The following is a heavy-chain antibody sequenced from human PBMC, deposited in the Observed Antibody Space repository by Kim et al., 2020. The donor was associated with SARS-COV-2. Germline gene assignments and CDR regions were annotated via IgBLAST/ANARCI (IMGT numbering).Heavy chain of an antibody. V-gene: IGHV1-2*02. CDR2: INPNSGGT. J-gene: IGHJ4*02. D-gene: IGHD3-22*01. CDR1: GYTFTGYY. CDR3: ARDFADYYDSSGYEFDY. Sequence: ASVKVSCKASGYTFTGYYMHWVRQAPGQGLEWMGWINPNSGGTNYAQKFQGRVTMTRDTSISTAYMELSRLRSDDTAVYYCARDFADYYDSSGYEFDYWGQGTLVTVSS.